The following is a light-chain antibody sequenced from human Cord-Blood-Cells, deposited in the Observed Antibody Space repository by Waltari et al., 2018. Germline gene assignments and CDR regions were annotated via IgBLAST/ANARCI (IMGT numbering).Light chain of an antibody. CDR3: SSYTSSSTLV. CDR2: DVS. J-gene: IGLJ2*01. CDR1: SSDVGGYNY. V-gene: IGLV2-14*01. Sequence: SALTQPASVSGSPGQSITISCTGTSSDVGGYNYVSWYQQHPGKAPKLMIYDVSNRPSGVANRFSGSKSGNTASLTISGLQAGGEADYYCSSYTSSSTLVFGGGTKLTVL.